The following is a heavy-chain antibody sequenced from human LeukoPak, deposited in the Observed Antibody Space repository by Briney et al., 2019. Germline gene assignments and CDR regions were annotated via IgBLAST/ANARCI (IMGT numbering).Heavy chain of an antibody. V-gene: IGHV1-3*01. J-gene: IGHJ4*02. CDR1: GYTFTSYA. CDR2: INAGNGNT. Sequence: ASLKVSCKASGYTFTSYAMHWVRQAPGQRLEWMGWINAGNGNTKYSQKFQGRVTITRDTSASTAYMELSSLRSEDTAVYYCARDGDSSGYFLHDYWGQGTLVTVSS. D-gene: IGHD3-22*01. CDR3: ARDGDSSGYFLHDY.